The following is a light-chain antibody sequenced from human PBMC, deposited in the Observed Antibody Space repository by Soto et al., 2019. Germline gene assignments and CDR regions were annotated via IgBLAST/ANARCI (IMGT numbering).Light chain of an antibody. CDR3: QHLNNYPPFT. CDR1: QSIGSY. V-gene: IGKV1-9*01. J-gene: IGKJ3*01. Sequence: DIQMTQSPSSLSASVGDRVTITCRASQSIGSYLNWYQKNPGKAPKLLISGTFTLQSGVPSRFNGSVSGTDFTLTISRLQPEDFATYDCQHLNNYPPFTFVPGTKVDLE. CDR2: GTF.